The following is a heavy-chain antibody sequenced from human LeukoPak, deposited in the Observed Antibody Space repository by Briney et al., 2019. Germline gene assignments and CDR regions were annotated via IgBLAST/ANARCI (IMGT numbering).Heavy chain of an antibody. Sequence: PSETLSLTCAVYGGSFSGYYWSWIRQPPGKGLEWIGEINHSGSTNYNPSLKSRVTISVDTSKNQFSLKLSSVTAADTAVYYCARGTYYYDSSGYYPYYYYYYMDVWGKGTTVTVSS. CDR1: GGSFSGYY. CDR3: ARGTYYYDSSGYYPYYYYYYMDV. V-gene: IGHV4-34*01. CDR2: INHSGST. J-gene: IGHJ6*03. D-gene: IGHD3-22*01.